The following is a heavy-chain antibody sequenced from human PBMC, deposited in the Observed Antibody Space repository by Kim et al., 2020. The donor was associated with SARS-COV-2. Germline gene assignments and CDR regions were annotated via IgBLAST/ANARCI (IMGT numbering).Heavy chain of an antibody. Sequence: GGSLRLSCAASGFTFSSYSMNWVRQAPGKGLEWVSYISSSSSTIYYADSVKGRFTISRDNAKNSLYLHMNSLRDEDTAVYYCARVLAVARFDPWGQGTLVTVSS. V-gene: IGHV3-48*02. CDR3: ARVLAVARFDP. J-gene: IGHJ5*02. D-gene: IGHD6-19*01. CDR1: GFTFSSYS. CDR2: ISSSSSTI.